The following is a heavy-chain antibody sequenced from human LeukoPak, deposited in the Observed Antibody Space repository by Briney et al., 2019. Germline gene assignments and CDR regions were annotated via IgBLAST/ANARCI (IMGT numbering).Heavy chain of an antibody. J-gene: IGHJ4*02. CDR3: ANSQWELPLDY. Sequence: QAGGSLRLSCAASGFTFDDYAMHWVRQAPGKGLVWVSRISSDGSSTSYADSVKGRFTISRDNAKNTLYLQMNSLRAEDTAVYYCANSQWELPLDYWGQGTLVTVSS. V-gene: IGHV3-74*01. D-gene: IGHD1-26*01. CDR2: ISSDGSST. CDR1: GFTFDDYA.